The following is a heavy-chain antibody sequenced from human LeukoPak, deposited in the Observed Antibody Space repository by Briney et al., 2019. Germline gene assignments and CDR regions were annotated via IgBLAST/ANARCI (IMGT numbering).Heavy chain of an antibody. CDR3: ASTFYGDSPPY. J-gene: IGHJ4*02. CDR2: ISSSSTYI. V-gene: IGHV3-21*01. Sequence: PGGSLRLSCAASGFTFSSYTMNWVRQVPGKGLEWVSSISSSSTYIYYAESVKGRFTISRDNAKNSLYLQMNSLRAEDTAVYYCASTFYGDSPPYWGQGTLVTVSS. D-gene: IGHD4-17*01. CDR1: GFTFSSYT.